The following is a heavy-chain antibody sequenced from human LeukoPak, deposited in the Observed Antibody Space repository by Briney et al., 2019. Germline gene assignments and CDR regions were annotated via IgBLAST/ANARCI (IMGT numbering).Heavy chain of an antibody. V-gene: IGHV4-39*01. CDR3: ARYYRNGPLDY. J-gene: IGHJ4*02. CDR1: GGSISSSTCY. CDR2: IYYGGRT. Sequence: SETLSLTCTVSGGSISSSTCYWGWIRQPPGKGLEWIGNIYYGGRTYYNPSLKSRVTISVDTSKNQFSLKLSSVTAADTAVFYCARYYRNGPLDYWGQGTLVTVSS. D-gene: IGHD1-26*01.